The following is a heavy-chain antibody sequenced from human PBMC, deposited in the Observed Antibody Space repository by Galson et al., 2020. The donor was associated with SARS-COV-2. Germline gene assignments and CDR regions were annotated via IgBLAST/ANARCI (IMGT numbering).Heavy chain of an antibody. CDR2: ISYDGSSK. CDR1: GFTFSNSD. D-gene: IGHD1-26*01. Sequence: GGSLRLSCAASGFTFSNSDMHWVRQAPGKGLEWVAVISYDGSSKYYADSVKGRFTISRDNSKNTLYLQMNSLRAEDTAVYYCARDLLGATYFDYWGQGTLVTVSS. V-gene: IGHV3-30*04. CDR3: ARDLLGATYFDY. J-gene: IGHJ4*02.